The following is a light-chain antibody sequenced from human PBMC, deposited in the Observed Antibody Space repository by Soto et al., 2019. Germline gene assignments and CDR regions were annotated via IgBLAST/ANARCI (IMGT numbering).Light chain of an antibody. V-gene: IGLV1-44*01. CDR2: TND. Sequence: QSVLTQPPSASGTPGQRVTISCSETTSNIESNTVYWYQQLPGMAPRLIIHTNDRRPSGVPDRFSGSKSGTSASLAISGLQSEDEAEYYCLAWDDSLNGNLFGTGTKVTVL. CDR1: TSNIESNT. J-gene: IGLJ1*01. CDR3: LAWDDSLNGNL.